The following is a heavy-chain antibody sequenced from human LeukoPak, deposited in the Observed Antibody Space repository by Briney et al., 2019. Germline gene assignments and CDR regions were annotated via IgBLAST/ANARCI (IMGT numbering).Heavy chain of an antibody. D-gene: IGHD3-3*01. J-gene: IGHJ4*02. CDR1: GYSISSGYY. V-gene: IGHV4-38-2*02. Sequence: PSETLSLTCTVSGYSISSGYYWGWIRPPPGKGLEWIGIIYHSGSNYYNPSLKSRVHISVDTSKNQFSLKLSSVTAADTAVYYCARVRTIFGVVIISPRVDYWGQGTLVTVSS. CDR3: ARVRTIFGVVIISPRVDY. CDR2: IYHSGSN.